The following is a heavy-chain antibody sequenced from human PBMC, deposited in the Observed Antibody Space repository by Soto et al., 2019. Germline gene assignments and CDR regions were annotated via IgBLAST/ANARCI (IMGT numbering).Heavy chain of an antibody. V-gene: IGHV3-30-3*01. J-gene: IGHJ6*04. Sequence: GGSLRLSCAASGFTFSSYAMHWVRQAPGKGLEWVAVISYDGSNKYYADSVKGRFTISRDNSKNTLYLQMNSLRAEDTAVYYCARDRGYSSTGYYYYYGMDVWGKGTRLTVSS. D-gene: IGHD6-13*01. CDR1: GFTFSSYA. CDR3: ARDRGYSSTGYYYYYGMDV. CDR2: ISYDGSNK.